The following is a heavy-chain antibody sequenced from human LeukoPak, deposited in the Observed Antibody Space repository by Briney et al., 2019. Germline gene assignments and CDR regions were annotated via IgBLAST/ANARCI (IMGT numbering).Heavy chain of an antibody. V-gene: IGHV1-8*01. CDR2: MNPNSGNT. Sequence: ASVKVSCKTSGYTFDNYDINWVRQATGQGLEWMGWMNPNSGNTGYAQKFQGRVIMTTNISMSTAYMELRGLRYEDTAIYYCARGAPVAIFGPGYHEYFEYWGQGTVVAVFS. CDR1: GYTFDNYD. CDR3: ARGAPVAIFGPGYHEYFEY. J-gene: IGHJ4*02. D-gene: IGHD3-3*01.